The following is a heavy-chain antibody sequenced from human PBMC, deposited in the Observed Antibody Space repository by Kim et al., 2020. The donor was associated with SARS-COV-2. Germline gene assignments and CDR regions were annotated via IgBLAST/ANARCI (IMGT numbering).Heavy chain of an antibody. V-gene: IGHV3-74*01. CDR1: RFTFNNYS. Sequence: GGSLRLSCAVSRFTFNNYSINWVRHAPGKGLVWVSRISSDGSITNYADSVKGRFTMSRDNAENTLYLQMNSLRAEDTAVYYCARGFVRDGFDVWGQGTTGPVS. D-gene: IGHD3-10*01. CDR2: ISSDGSIT. J-gene: IGHJ6*02. CDR3: ARGFVRDGFDV.